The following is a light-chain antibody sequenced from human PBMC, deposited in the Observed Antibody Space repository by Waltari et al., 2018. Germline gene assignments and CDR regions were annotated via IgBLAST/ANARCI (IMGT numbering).Light chain of an antibody. J-gene: IGKJ4*01. CDR3: QQSDSMPLT. Sequence: DIQMTPSPSSLSASVGDRVTITCRASQSITSYLNLYQQKPGKAPKLLIYAASSLQSGVPSRFSGSGSGTDFTLTISSLQPEDFATYYCQQSDSMPLTFGGGTKVEI. CDR1: QSITSY. CDR2: AAS. V-gene: IGKV1-39*01.